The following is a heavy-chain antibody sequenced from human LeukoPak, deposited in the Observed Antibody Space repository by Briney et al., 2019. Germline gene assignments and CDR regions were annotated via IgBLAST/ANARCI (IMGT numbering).Heavy chain of an antibody. CDR3: ARAWATSVVVPAANLESFDY. J-gene: IGHJ4*02. CDR2: ISYDGSNK. CDR1: GFTFSSYA. V-gene: IGHV3-30-3*01. D-gene: IGHD2-2*01. Sequence: GRSLRLSCAASGFTFSSYAMHWVRQAPGKGLEWVAVISYDGSNKYYADSVKGRFTISRDNSKNTLYLQMNSLRDEDTAVYYCARAWATSVVVPAANLESFDYWGQGTLVTVSS.